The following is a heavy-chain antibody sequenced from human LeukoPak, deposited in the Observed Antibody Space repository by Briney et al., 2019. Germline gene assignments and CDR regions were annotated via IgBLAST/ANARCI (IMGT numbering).Heavy chain of an antibody. D-gene: IGHD5-12*01. J-gene: IGHJ4*02. V-gene: IGHV3-21*01. CDR2: ISSSSSYI. CDR3: ARDYEIY. CDR1: GFTVGSNS. Sequence: PGGSLTLSRAASGFTVGSNSMRWVRQAPGKGLEWVSSISSSSSYIYYADSVKGRFTISSDNAKDSLYLQMNILRGEGTAVYYCARDYEIYWGQGTLVTVSS.